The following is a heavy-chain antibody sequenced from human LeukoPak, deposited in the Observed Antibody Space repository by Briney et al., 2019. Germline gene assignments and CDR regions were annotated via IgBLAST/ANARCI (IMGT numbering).Heavy chain of an antibody. V-gene: IGHV1-2*02. D-gene: IGHD2-21*01. J-gene: IGHJ5*02. CDR3: AREFLENWFDP. CDR1: GYTFTDYY. CDR2: INPNSGGT. Sequence: GASVKVSCKASGYTFTDYYIHWVRQAPGQGLEWMGWINPNSGGTNYAQKFQGRVTMTRDTSISTAYMDLSRLRSGDTAVYYCAREFLENWFDPWGQGTLVTVSS.